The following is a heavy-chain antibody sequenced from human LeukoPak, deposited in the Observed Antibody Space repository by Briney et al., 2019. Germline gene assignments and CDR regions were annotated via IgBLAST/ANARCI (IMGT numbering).Heavy chain of an antibody. CDR2: IYTSGST. CDR1: GFSISSYY. Sequence: SETLSLTCTVSGFSISSYYWSWIRQPAGKGLEWIGRIYTSGSTNYNPSLKSRVTMSVDTSKNQFSLKLSSVTAADTAVYYCARELVRGGSGSYYYYFDYWGQGTLVTGSS. D-gene: IGHD1-26*01. J-gene: IGHJ4*02. V-gene: IGHV4-4*07. CDR3: ARELVRGGSGSYYYYFDY.